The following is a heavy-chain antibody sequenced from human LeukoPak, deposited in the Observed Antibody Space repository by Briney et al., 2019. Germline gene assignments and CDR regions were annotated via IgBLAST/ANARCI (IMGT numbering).Heavy chain of an antibody. J-gene: IGHJ4*02. Sequence: GGSLRLSCVASGFTFRDAWMTWVRQAPGKGLEWVGRIRSKTDGGTTDYAVSVQGRFTISRDDSKNTLYLQMSSLKTEDTAVYYCARDPGDYYGSGSCFDYWGQGTLVTVSS. CDR1: GFTFRDAW. V-gene: IGHV3-15*01. CDR2: IRSKTDGGTT. CDR3: ARDPGDYYGSGSCFDY. D-gene: IGHD3-10*01.